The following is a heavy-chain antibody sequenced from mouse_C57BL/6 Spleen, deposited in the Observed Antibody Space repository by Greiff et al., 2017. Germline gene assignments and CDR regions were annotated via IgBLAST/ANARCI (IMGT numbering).Heavy chain of an antibody. Sequence: LKQSGASVMISCNASGYAFSSYWMNWVKQRPGKGLEWIGQIYPGDGDTNSNGKFKGKATLTADKSSSTAYMQLSRLTSEDSAVYFCARRGTGTMWVDYWGQGTTLTVSS. D-gene: IGHD4-1*01. CDR1: GYAFSSYW. V-gene: IGHV1-80*01. J-gene: IGHJ2*01. CDR2: IYPGDGDT. CDR3: ARRGTGTMWVDY.